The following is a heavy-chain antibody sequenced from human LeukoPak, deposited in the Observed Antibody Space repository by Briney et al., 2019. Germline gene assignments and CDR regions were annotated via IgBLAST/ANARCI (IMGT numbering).Heavy chain of an antibody. CDR3: ARAFFDP. Sequence: SETLSLTCAVYGGSLSGYYWSWIRQPPGKGLEWIGEINHSGSTNYNPSLKSRVTISVDTSKNQFSLKLSPVTAADTAVYYCARAFFDPWGQGTLVTVSS. CDR1: GGSLSGYY. V-gene: IGHV4-34*01. J-gene: IGHJ5*02. CDR2: INHSGST.